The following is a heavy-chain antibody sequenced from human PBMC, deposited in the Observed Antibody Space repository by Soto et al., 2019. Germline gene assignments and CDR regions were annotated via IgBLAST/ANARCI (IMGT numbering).Heavy chain of an antibody. V-gene: IGHV3-30-3*01. J-gene: IGHJ6*02. Sequence: GGSLRLSCAASGFTYSTYTMHRVRQAPGKGLEWVAVISYDGNNKFYADSVRGRFTISRDNSKNTLYLQMNSLRAEDTAVYYCAKDRAAGTILAVRYYYSGMDVWGQGTTVNVSS. CDR2: ISYDGNNK. D-gene: IGHD6-13*01. CDR3: AKDRAAGTILAVRYYYSGMDV. CDR1: GFTYSTYT.